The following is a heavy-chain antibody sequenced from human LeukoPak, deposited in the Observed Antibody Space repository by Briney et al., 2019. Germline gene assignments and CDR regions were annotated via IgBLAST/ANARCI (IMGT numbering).Heavy chain of an antibody. Sequence: RASVKVSCKASGYTFTGYYMHWVRQAPGQGLEWMGWINPNSGGTNYAQKFQGWVTMTRDTSTSTVYMELSSLRSEDTAVYYCALAARYYYYGMGVWGQGTTVTVSS. CDR3: ALAARYYYYGMGV. CDR2: INPNSGGT. J-gene: IGHJ6*02. D-gene: IGHD6-6*01. V-gene: IGHV1-2*04. CDR1: GYTFTGYY.